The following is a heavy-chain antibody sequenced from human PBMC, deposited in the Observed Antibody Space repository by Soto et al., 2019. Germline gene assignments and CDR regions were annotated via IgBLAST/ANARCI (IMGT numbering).Heavy chain of an antibody. V-gene: IGHV3-48*03. CDR3: ARDSSGSYFTNGMDV. J-gene: IGHJ6*02. CDR2: ISSSGSTI. D-gene: IGHD1-26*01. Sequence: PGGSLRLSCAASGFTFSSYEMNWVRQAPGKGLEWVSYISSSGSTIYYADSVKGRFTISRDNAKNSLYLQMNSLRDEDTAVYYCARDSSGSYFTNGMDVWGQGTTVTVSS. CDR1: GFTFSSYE.